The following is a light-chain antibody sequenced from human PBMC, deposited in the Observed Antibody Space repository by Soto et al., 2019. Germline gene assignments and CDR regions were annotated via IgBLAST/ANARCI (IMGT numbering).Light chain of an antibody. J-gene: IGLJ2*01. V-gene: IGLV2-8*01. CDR1: SSDVGGYNY. CDR3: SSYAGSYTVV. Sequence: QLVLTQPPSASGSPGQSVTISCTGTSSDVGGYNYVSWYQQHPGKAPKLMIYEVNKRPSGVPDRFSGSKSGNTASLTVSGLQTEDEADYYCSSYAGSYTVVFGGGTKLTVL. CDR2: EVN.